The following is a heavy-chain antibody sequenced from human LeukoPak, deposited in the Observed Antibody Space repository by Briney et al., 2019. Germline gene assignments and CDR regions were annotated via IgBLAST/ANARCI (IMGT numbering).Heavy chain of an antibody. J-gene: IGHJ4*02. V-gene: IGHV3-21*01. D-gene: IGHD4-11*01. Sequence: GGSLRLSCAASGFTFSSYSMTWVRQAPGKGLEWVSSISSSSSYVYYADSVKGRFTTSRDNAKNSLYLQMNSLRAEDTAVYYCAIKYSNYFDYWGQGTLVTVSS. CDR3: AIKYSNYFDY. CDR1: GFTFSSYS. CDR2: ISSSSSYV.